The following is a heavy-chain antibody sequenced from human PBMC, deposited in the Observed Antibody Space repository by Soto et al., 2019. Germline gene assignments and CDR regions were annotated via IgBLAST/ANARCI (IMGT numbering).Heavy chain of an antibody. CDR2: IYHSGST. CDR3: ASGGRYCSGGSCYSLGFDY. Sequence: QLQLQESGSGLVKPSQTLSLTCAVSGGSISSGGYSWSWIRQPPGKGLEWIGYIYHSGSTYYNPSLKSRVTISVDRSKNQFSLQLSSVADADTAVYYCASGGRYCSGGSCYSLGFDYWGQGTLVTVSS. CDR1: GGSISSGGYS. D-gene: IGHD2-15*01. V-gene: IGHV4-30-2*01. J-gene: IGHJ4*02.